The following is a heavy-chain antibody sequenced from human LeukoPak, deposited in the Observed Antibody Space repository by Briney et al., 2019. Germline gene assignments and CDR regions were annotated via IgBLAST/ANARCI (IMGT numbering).Heavy chain of an antibody. CDR2: IIPIFGTA. Sequence: SVKVSCKASGGTFSSYAISWVRQAPGQGLEWMGGIIPIFGTANYAQKFQGRVTITADKSTSTAYMELSSLSSEDTAVYYCARGGIAAAGTSVDYWGQGTLVTVSS. D-gene: IGHD6-13*01. V-gene: IGHV1-69*06. CDR1: GGTFSSYA. J-gene: IGHJ4*02. CDR3: ARGGIAAAGTSVDY.